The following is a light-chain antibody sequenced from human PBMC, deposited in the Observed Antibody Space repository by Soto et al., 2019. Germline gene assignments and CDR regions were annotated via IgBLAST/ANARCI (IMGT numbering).Light chain of an antibody. CDR1: SSNIGSNY. J-gene: IGLJ2*01. V-gene: IGLV1-47*01. CDR2: RNN. Sequence: QSVLTQPPSASGTPGQRVTISCSGSSSNIGSNYVYWYQQLPGTAPKLLIYRNNQRPSGVPERFSGSKSGTSASLAISGLRSEDEADYYCAAWDDSLSGTVFGGGTKLTVL. CDR3: AAWDDSLSGTV.